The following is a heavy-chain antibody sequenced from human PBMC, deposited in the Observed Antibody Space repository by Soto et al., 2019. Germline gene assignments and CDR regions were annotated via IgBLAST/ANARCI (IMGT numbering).Heavy chain of an antibody. J-gene: IGHJ4*02. Sequence: GGSLRLSCVVSGFIPSSYAMSWVRQAPGKGLEWVSGISGSGGATSYADSVKGRFTISRDNSKNTLYLQMNSLTATDTAVYYCARQRTTVVTQAYFDHWGQGALVTVSS. CDR2: ISGSGGAT. V-gene: IGHV3-23*01. CDR1: GFIPSSYA. D-gene: IGHD2-21*02. CDR3: ARQRTTVVTQAYFDH.